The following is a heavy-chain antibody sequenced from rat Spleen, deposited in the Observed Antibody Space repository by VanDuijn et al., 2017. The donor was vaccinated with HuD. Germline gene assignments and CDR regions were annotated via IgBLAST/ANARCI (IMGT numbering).Heavy chain of an antibody. CDR1: GFTFSSYW. D-gene: IGHD1-4*01. CDR2: INTDGGST. V-gene: IGHV5-58*01. Sequence: EVQLVETGGGLVQPGRSLKLSCVASGFTFSSYWMYWIRQAPGKGLEWVSSINTDGGSTYYPDSVKGRFTISRDNAENTVYLQMNSLRSEDTATYYCAKESGGYNYAFDYWGQGVMVTVSS. CDR3: AKESGGYNYAFDY. J-gene: IGHJ2*01.